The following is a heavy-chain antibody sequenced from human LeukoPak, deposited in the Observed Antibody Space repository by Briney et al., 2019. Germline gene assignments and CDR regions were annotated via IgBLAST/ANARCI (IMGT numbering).Heavy chain of an antibody. CDR3: ARGEPSSDGFDP. J-gene: IGHJ5*02. CDR1: GYTFTNYG. D-gene: IGHD6-13*01. Sequence: ASVKVSCNASGYTFTNYGITWVRQAPGQGLEWMGWISAYNGNTNYAQKLQGRVTMTTDTSTSTAYMGLRSLRSDDTAGYYCARGEPSSDGFDPWGQGTLVTVSS. V-gene: IGHV1-18*01. CDR2: ISAYNGNT.